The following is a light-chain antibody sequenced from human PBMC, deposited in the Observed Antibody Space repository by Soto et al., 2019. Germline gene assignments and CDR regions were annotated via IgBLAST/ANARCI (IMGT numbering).Light chain of an antibody. J-gene: IGKJ5*01. Sequence: EIVLTQSPGTLSLSPGERATLSCRASQSVSSSYLAWYQQKPGQAPRLLIYGASNRATGIPDRFSGSGSGTDFTLTISSLQPEDFATYYCQQFNNYPVTFGQGTRLAI. CDR3: QQFNNYPVT. CDR2: GAS. CDR1: QSVSSSY. V-gene: IGKV3-20*01.